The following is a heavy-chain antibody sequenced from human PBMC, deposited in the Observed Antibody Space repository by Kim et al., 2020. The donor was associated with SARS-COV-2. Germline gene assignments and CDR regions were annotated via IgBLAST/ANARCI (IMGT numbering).Heavy chain of an antibody. Sequence: SETLSLTCAVYGGSFSGYYWSWIRQPPGKGLEWIGEINHSGSTNYNPSLKSRVTISVDTSKNQFSLKLSSVTAADTAVYYWARGKAAGGFRKWGNDYWGQGTLVTVSS. D-gene: IGHD6-13*01. CDR1: GGSFSGYY. CDR3: ARGKAAGGFRKWGNDY. CDR2: INHSGST. J-gene: IGHJ4*02. V-gene: IGHV4-34*01.